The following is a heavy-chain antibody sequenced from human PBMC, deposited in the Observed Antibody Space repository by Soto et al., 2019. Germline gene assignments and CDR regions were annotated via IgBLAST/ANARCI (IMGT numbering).Heavy chain of an antibody. Sequence: GGSLRLSCAASGFTFSSYAMHWVRQAPGKGLEWVAVISYDGSNKYYADSVKGRFTISRDNSKNTLYLQMNSLRAEDTAVYYCAREGSFLERLLPFDYWGQGTLVIVSS. D-gene: IGHD3-3*02. CDR1: GFTFSSYA. J-gene: IGHJ4*02. CDR2: ISYDGSNK. V-gene: IGHV3-30-3*01. CDR3: AREGSFLERLLPFDY.